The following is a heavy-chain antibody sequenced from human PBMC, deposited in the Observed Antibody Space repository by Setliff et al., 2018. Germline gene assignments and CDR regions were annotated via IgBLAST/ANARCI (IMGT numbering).Heavy chain of an antibody. CDR3: ARHVGIRGRGYNYYYYYMDV. Sequence: SETLSLTCTVSGGSISTNTYFWGWIRQPPGKGLEWIGNTYYSGDTYYNPSLKSRVTISVDTSRNQFSLKLSSVTATDTAIYYCARHVGIRGRGYNYYYYYMDVWGKGTTVTVSS. D-gene: IGHD3-10*01. J-gene: IGHJ6*03. CDR1: GGSISTNTYF. V-gene: IGHV4-39*01. CDR2: TYYSGDT.